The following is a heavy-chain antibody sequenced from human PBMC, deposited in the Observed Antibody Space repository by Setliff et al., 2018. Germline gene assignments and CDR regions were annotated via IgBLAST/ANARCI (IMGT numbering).Heavy chain of an antibody. Sequence: ASVKVSCKSSGFTFTDYGITWVRQVPGQGLEWMGWINNYNFNTQYAQKFQGRVTVTTDTSTTTAYMELRSLRADDTAVYYCARINLCVSSGYYYAPELWGQGTTVTVS. J-gene: IGHJ4*02. V-gene: IGHV1-18*01. CDR2: INNYNFNT. D-gene: IGHD3-22*01. CDR1: GFTFTDYG. CDR3: ARINLCVSSGYYYAPEL.